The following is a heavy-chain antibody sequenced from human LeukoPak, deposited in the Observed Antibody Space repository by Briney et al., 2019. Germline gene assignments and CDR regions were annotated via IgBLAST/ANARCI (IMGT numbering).Heavy chain of an antibody. V-gene: IGHV3-30-3*01. CDR3: ARDKNSDQSYFDS. D-gene: IGHD2-21*02. CDR2: ISYDGSNK. J-gene: IGHJ4*02. Sequence: PGGSLRLSCAASGFTFSSYAMHWVRQAPGKGLEWVAVISYDGSNKYYADSVKGRFTISRDNAKNSLYLQMNSLRAEDTAVYYCARDKNSDQSYFDSWGQGTLVTVSS. CDR1: GFTFSSYA.